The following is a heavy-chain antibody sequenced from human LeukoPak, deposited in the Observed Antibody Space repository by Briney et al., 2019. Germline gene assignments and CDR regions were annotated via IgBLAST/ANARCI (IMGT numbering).Heavy chain of an antibody. CDR3: ASYPPVLRFLEWLSI. V-gene: IGHV4-61*08. Sequence: SETLSLTCTVSGGSISSGGYYWSWIRQHPGKGLEWIGYIYYSGSTNYNPSLKSRVTISVDTSKNQFSLKLSSVTAADTAVYYCASYPPVLRFLEWLSIWGQGTLVTVSS. J-gene: IGHJ4*02. CDR1: GGSISSGGYY. D-gene: IGHD3-3*01. CDR2: IYYSGST.